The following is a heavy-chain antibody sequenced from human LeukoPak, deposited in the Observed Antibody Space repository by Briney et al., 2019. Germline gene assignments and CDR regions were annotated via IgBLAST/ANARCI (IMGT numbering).Heavy chain of an antibody. D-gene: IGHD2-21*02. J-gene: IGHJ4*02. Sequence: SQTLSLTCTVSGGSISSGDYYWSWIRQPPWKGLEWIGYIYYSGSTYYNPSLKSRVTISVDTSKNQFSLKLSSVTAADTAVYYCARGPPAAYCGGDCYLGWDYWGQGTLVTVSS. V-gene: IGHV4-30-4*01. CDR2: IYYSGST. CDR3: ARGPPAAYCGGDCYLGWDY. CDR1: GGSISSGDYY.